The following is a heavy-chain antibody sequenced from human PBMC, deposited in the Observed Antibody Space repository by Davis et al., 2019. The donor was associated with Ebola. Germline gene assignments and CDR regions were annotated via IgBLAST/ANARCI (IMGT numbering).Heavy chain of an antibody. V-gene: IGHV1-69*04. J-gene: IGHJ4*02. CDR1: GGTFSSYA. Sequence: AASVKVSCKASGGTFSSYAISWVRQAPGQGLEWMGRIIPILGIANYAQKFQGRVTITADKSTSTAYMEVRSLRSDDTAVDYCARVPLLGSGWDYYFDYWGQGTMVTVSS. CDR2: IIPILGIA. CDR3: ARVPLLGSGWDYYFDY. D-gene: IGHD6-19*01.